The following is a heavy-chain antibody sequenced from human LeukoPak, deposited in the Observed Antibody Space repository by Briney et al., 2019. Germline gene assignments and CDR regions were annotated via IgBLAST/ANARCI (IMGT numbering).Heavy chain of an antibody. J-gene: IGHJ4*02. D-gene: IGHD3-9*01. CDR3: ASLDILTGPLDY. CDR1: GGSFSGYY. V-gene: IGHV4-34*01. Sequence: PSETLSLTCAVYGGSFSGYYWSWIRQPPGKGLEWFGEINHSGSTNYNPSLKSRVTISVDTSKNQFSLKLSSVTAADTAVYYCASLDILTGPLDYWGQGTLVTVSS. CDR2: INHSGST.